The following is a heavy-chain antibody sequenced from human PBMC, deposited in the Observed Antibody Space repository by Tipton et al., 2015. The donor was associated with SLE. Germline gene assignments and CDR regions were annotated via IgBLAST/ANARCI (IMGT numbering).Heavy chain of an antibody. J-gene: IGHJ4*02. CDR2: IRSKAYGGTT. Sequence: RSLRLSCTGSGFTFGDYAMSWFRQAPGKGLEWVGFIRSKAYGGTTEYAASVKGRFTISRDDSKSIAYLQMNSLKTEDTAVYYCTTDHVGATDYWGQGTLVTVSS. CDR1: GFTFGDYA. CDR3: TTDHVGATDY. D-gene: IGHD1-26*01. V-gene: IGHV3-49*03.